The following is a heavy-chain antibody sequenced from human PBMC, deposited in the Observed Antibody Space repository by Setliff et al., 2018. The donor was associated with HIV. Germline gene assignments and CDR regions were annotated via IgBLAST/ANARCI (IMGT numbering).Heavy chain of an antibody. V-gene: IGHV4-31*03. D-gene: IGHD3-10*01. CDR1: RGSLSSGGYY. CDR2: SYHSGSP. CDR3: ARSALWFGEADWYFDL. Sequence: SETLSLTCSVFRGSLSSGGYYWSWIRQHPGKGLEWIGYSYHSGSPSYNPSLKSRTTISVDTSKNEFSLKLSSVTAADTAVYYCARSALWFGEADWYFDLWGRGTLVTVSS. J-gene: IGHJ2*01.